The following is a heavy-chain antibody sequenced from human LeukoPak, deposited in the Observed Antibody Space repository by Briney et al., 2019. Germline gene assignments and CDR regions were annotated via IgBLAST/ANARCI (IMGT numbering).Heavy chain of an antibody. CDR2: INHSGST. CDR1: GGSFSGYY. Sequence: SETLSLTCAVYGGSFSGYYWSWIRQPPGKGLEWIGEINHSGSTNYSPSLKSRVTISVDTSKNQFSLKLSSVTAADTAVYYCARDSMVRGVIIIGAFDIWGQGTMVTVSS. J-gene: IGHJ3*02. V-gene: IGHV4-34*01. CDR3: ARDSMVRGVIIIGAFDI. D-gene: IGHD3-10*01.